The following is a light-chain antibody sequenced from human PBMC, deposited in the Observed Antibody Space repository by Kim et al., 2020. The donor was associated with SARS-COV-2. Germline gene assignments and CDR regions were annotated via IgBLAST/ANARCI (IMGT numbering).Light chain of an antibody. J-gene: IGLJ3*02. CDR3: SAWDSSLSDWV. CDR1: SNNVGNQG. CDR2: RNN. V-gene: IGLV10-54*01. Sequence: QAGLTQPPSVSKGLRQTATLTCTGNSNNVGNQGAAWLQQHQGHPPKLLSYRNNNRPSGISERLSASRSGNTASLTITGLQSEDEADYYCSAWDSSLSDWVFGGGTQLTVL.